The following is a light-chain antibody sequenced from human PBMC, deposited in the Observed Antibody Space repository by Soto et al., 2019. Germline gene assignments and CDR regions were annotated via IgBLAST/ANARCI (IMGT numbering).Light chain of an antibody. CDR2: DVS. Sequence: QSALTQPASVSGSPGQSITISCTGTSSDVGGYNYVSWYQQHPGKAPKLMIYDVSNRPSGFSNRFSGSKSANTASLTISGLQAEDEADYYCSSYTSSSTRVFGTGTKVTVL. CDR1: SSDVGGYNY. V-gene: IGLV2-14*01. CDR3: SSYTSSSTRV. J-gene: IGLJ1*01.